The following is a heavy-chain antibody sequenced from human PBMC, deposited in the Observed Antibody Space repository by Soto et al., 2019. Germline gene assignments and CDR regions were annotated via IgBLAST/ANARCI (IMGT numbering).Heavy chain of an antibody. V-gene: IGHV1-18*01. J-gene: IGHJ4*02. Sequence: QVQLVQSGAEVKKPGASVKVSCKASGYTFTSYGITWVRQAPGQGLEWMGWISAYNGTTNYAQKLQGRGPITTDTSTITASMDLTTLRSAHTALYFSATDPAIFDSSGQGTLVTLSS. CDR2: ISAYNGTT. CDR3: ATDPAIFDS. CDR1: GYTFTSYG.